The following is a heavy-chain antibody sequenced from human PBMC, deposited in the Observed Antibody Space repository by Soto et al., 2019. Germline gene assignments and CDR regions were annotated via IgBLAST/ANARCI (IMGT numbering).Heavy chain of an antibody. CDR3: ANCIQGHYYYGMDV. Sequence: QAQLVQSGAEVRKPGASVKVSCKASGYTFYSHSISWVRQAPGQGLEWMGRINADYGNTQYAQKFRGRVTMTTDTSTTTVYMELTNLRSDDTAVYYCANCIQGHYYYGMDVWGQGTTVTVSS. CDR2: INADYGNT. CDR1: GYTFYSHS. V-gene: IGHV1-18*01. D-gene: IGHD5-18*01. J-gene: IGHJ6*02.